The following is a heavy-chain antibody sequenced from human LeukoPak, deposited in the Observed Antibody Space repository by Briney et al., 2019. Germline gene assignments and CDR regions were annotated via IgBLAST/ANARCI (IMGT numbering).Heavy chain of an antibody. D-gene: IGHD6-13*01. CDR2: IYTSGST. Sequence: SETLSLTCTVSGGSISSYYWSWIRQPAGKGLGWIGRIYTSGSTNYNPSLKSRVTMSVDTSKNQFSLKLSSVTAADTAVYYCARDRVRSAAAGNWFDPWGQGTLVTVSS. CDR3: ARDRVRSAAAGNWFDP. J-gene: IGHJ5*02. V-gene: IGHV4-4*07. CDR1: GGSISSYY.